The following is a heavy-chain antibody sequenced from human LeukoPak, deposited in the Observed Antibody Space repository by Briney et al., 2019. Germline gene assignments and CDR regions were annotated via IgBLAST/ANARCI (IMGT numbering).Heavy chain of an antibody. J-gene: IGHJ4*02. V-gene: IGHV3-30*02. CDR3: ARDGKYYYDSSGYYSVDY. D-gene: IGHD3-22*01. CDR1: GFTFSNAW. Sequence: GGSLRLSCAASGFTFSNAWMSWVRQAPGKGPEWVAFIRYDGGNKNYADSVKGRFTISRDNAKNSLYLQMNSLRAEDTAVYYCARDGKYYYDSSGYYSVDYWGQGTLVTVSS. CDR2: IRYDGGNK.